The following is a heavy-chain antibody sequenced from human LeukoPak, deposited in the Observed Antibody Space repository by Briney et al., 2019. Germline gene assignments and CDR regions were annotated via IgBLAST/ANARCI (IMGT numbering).Heavy chain of an antibody. CDR3: AKESTVTTPEPDY. Sequence: GGSLRLSCAASGFIFTDYGMHWVRQAPGKGLEWVAFIRYDGSNKYYADSVKGRFTISRDNSKNTLYLQMNSLRAEDTAVYYCAKESTVTTPEPDYWGQGTLVTVSS. V-gene: IGHV3-30*02. D-gene: IGHD4-17*01. CDR1: GFIFTDYG. J-gene: IGHJ4*02. CDR2: IRYDGSNK.